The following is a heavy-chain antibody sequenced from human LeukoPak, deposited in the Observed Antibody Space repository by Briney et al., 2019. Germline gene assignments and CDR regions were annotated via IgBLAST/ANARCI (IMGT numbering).Heavy chain of an antibody. D-gene: IGHD4-17*01. J-gene: IGHJ4*02. CDR3: ARGGDHNFDF. Sequence: PGGSLRLSCTASGFTLSHFWMHWVRQAPGKGLVWVSRIDEDGSTTTYADSVKGRFTVSRDSVKNTLYLQMSSLRAEDTAVYYCARGGDHNFDFWGQGTLVTVSS. CDR1: GFTLSHFW. V-gene: IGHV3-74*03. CDR2: IDEDGSTT.